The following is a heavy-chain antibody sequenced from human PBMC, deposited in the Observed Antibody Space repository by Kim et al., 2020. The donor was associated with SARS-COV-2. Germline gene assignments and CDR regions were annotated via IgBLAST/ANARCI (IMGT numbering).Heavy chain of an antibody. CDR1: GFTFDDYA. Sequence: GGSLRLSCAASGFTFDDYAMHWVRQAPGKGLEWVSGISWNSGSIGYADSVKGRFTISRDNAKNSLYLQMNSLRAEDTALYYCAKEGSPGGPDAFDIWGQGTMVTVSS. CDR2: ISWNSGSI. V-gene: IGHV3-9*01. J-gene: IGHJ3*02. CDR3: AKEGSPGGPDAFDI. D-gene: IGHD3-10*01.